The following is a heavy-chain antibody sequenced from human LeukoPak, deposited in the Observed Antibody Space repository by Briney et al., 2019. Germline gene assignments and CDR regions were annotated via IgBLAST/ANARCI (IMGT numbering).Heavy chain of an antibody. V-gene: IGHV3-30*04. D-gene: IGHD4-11*01. Sequence: GRSLRLSCAASGFTFSSYAMHWVRQAPGKGLEWVAVISYDGSNKYYADSVKGRFTISRDNSKNTLYLQMNSLRAEDTAICYCATLLQGDGMDVWGKGTTVTVSS. CDR3: ATLLQGDGMDV. CDR1: GFTFSSYA. CDR2: ISYDGSNK. J-gene: IGHJ6*04.